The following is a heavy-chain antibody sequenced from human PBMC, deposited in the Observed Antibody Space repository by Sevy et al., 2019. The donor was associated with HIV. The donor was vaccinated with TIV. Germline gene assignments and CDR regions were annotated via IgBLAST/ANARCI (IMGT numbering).Heavy chain of an antibody. J-gene: IGHJ6*03. V-gene: IGHV2-5*02. CDR3: VHRLLSIYMDV. D-gene: IGHD3-3*01. CDR2: IYWDDDK. CDR1: GFSLSTRGVA. Sequence: SGPTLVNPTQTLTLTCTFSGFSLSTRGVAVGWVRQPPGKALEWLALIYWDDDKRYSPSLSNRLAITKDTSKNQVVLTMTNMDPVDTATYYCVHRLLSIYMDVWGKGTTVTVSS.